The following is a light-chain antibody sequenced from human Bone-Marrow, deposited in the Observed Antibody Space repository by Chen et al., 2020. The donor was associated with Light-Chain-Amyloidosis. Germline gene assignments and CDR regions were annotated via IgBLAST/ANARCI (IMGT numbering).Light chain of an antibody. V-gene: IGKV3D-20*01. CDR1: QTVSGNS. CDR3: QQYHSSPWT. CDR2: DAS. J-gene: IGKJ1*01. Sequence: EIVLPQSPANLSLSPGDRATLPCGASQTVSGNSLAWYQQKPGLAPRLIISDASTRAAGIPDRFSGSVSGTDFTLTISRLEPEDFAVYFWQQYHSSPWTFGLGTKVDIK.